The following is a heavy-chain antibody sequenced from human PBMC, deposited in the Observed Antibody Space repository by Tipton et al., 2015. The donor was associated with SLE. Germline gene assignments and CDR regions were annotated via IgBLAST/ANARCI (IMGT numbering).Heavy chain of an antibody. CDR2: LYHSGTT. V-gene: IGHV4-38-2*02. CDR3: ATLHSSSVDY. J-gene: IGHJ4*02. CDR1: GYSITSGYY. Sequence: TLSLTCTVSGYSITSGYYWGWIRQSPGKGLEWIGSLYHSGTTYYNPSLKSRVILSVDTSKNQFSLKMRSVTASDTAVYYCATLHSSSVDYWGRGSLVTISS. D-gene: IGHD6-6*01.